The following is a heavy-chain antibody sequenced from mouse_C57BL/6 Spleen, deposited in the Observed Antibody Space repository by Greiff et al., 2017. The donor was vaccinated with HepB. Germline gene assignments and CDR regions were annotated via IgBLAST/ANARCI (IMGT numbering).Heavy chain of an antibody. D-gene: IGHD1-1*01. CDR3: VSAYYYGTSYWYVDV. CDR2: IRSKSSNYAT. Sequence: EVKLVESGGGLVQPKGSLKLSCAASGFTFNTYAMHWVRQAPGKGLEWVARIRSKSSNYATYYADSVKDRFTISRDDSQSMLYLQMNNLKTEATALYSCVSAYYYGTSYWYVDVWGTGTTVNVSS. CDR1: GFTFNTYA. J-gene: IGHJ1*03. V-gene: IGHV10-3*01.